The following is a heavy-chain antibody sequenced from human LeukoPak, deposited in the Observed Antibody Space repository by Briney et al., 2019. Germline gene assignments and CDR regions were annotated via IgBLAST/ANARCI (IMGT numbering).Heavy chain of an antibody. V-gene: IGHV3-66*01. CDR2: IYSGGST. D-gene: IGHD2-15*01. J-gene: IGHJ6*02. CDR1: GFTVSTNY. Sequence: GGSLRLSCAASGFTVSTNYMTWVRQAPGKGLEWVSVIYSGGSTYYADSVKGRFTISRDNSKNTLFLQMNSLRAEDTAVYYCARAGYCSGSSCYGMDVWGQGTTVTVSS. CDR3: ARAGYCSGSSCYGMDV.